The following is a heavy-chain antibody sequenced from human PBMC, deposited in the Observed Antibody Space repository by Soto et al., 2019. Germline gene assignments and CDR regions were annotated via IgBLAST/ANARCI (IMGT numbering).Heavy chain of an antibody. Sequence: GGSPRLSCAASGFTFDDYAMHWVRQAPGKGLEWVSLISGDGGSTYYADSVKGRFTISRDNSKNSLYLQMNSLRTEDTALYYCAKDTSSSSQYYYYGMDVWGQGTTVTVSS. V-gene: IGHV3-43*02. CDR3: AKDTSSSSQYYYYGMDV. J-gene: IGHJ6*02. D-gene: IGHD6-6*01. CDR1: GFTFDDYA. CDR2: ISGDGGST.